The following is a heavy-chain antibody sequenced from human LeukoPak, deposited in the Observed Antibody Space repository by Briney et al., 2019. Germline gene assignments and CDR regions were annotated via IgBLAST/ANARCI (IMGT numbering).Heavy chain of an antibody. D-gene: IGHD6-19*01. V-gene: IGHV4-4*07. CDR3: ARAGFGSGWHYFDY. CDR1: GDSISNFY. CDR2: VYSSGST. J-gene: IGHJ4*01. Sequence: SETLSLTCTVSGDSISNFYWSWIRQPAEKGLEWIGRVYSSGSTNYNPSLKSRVSMSVGTSKNQYSLRLISVTAAGTAVYYCARAGFGSGWHYFDYWGRGILVSVSS.